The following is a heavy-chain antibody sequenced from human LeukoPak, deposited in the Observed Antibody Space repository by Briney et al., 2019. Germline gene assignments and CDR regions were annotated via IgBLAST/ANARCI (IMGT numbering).Heavy chain of an antibody. V-gene: IGHV1-18*01. CDR1: GYTFTSYG. J-gene: IGHJ6*03. D-gene: IGHD6-19*01. Sequence: ASVKVSCKASGYTFTSYGISWVRQVPGQGLEWMGWISAYNGNTNYAQKLQGRVTMTTDTSTSTAYMELRSLRSDDTAVYYCARVGVGSGWGYYYYMDVWGKGTTVTVSS. CDR2: ISAYNGNT. CDR3: ARVGVGSGWGYYYYMDV.